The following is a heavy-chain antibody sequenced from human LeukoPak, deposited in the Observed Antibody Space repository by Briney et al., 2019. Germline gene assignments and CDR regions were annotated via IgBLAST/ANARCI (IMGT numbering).Heavy chain of an antibody. CDR2: ISSDSSYI. D-gene: IGHD4-17*01. J-gene: IGHJ6*03. CDR3: ARIRDFGASYHYFYMDV. CDR1: GFTFSSCS. V-gene: IGHV3-21*01. Sequence: GGSLRPSCAASGFTFSSCSMNWVRQAPGKGLEWVSAISSDSSYIYYADSVRGRFTVSRDNAKNSLYLQMNSLRAEDTAVYYCARIRDFGASYHYFYMDVWGKGTTVTVSS.